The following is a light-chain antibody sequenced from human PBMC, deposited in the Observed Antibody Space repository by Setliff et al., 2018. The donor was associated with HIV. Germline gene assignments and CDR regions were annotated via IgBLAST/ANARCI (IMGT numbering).Light chain of an antibody. CDR1: SSDIGGYNY. J-gene: IGLJ1*01. CDR3: SSYTSSSTPYV. V-gene: IGLV2-14*03. CDR2: DVS. Sequence: QSVLTQPASVSGSPGQSITISCTGTSSDIGGYNYVSWCQQHPGKAPKLIIYDVSNRPSGVSNRFSGSKSGNTASLTISGLQAEDEADYYCSSYTSSSTPYVFGTGTKVTVL.